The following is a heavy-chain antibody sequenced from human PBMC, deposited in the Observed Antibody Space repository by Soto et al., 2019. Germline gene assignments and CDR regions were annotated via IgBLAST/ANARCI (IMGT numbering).Heavy chain of an antibody. CDR3: TRDASRDSSARGWFDP. V-gene: IGHV3-21*01. CDR1: GFTFRSFT. Sequence: GGSLRLSCAASGFTFRSFTMNWVRQAQGKGLEWVSTISSNSAYIYYTDALRGRFTISRDNAKNSLHLQMNSLRAEDTAVYYCTRDASRDSSARGWFDPWGAGILVTVSS. J-gene: IGHJ5*02. D-gene: IGHD6-13*01. CDR2: ISSNSAYI.